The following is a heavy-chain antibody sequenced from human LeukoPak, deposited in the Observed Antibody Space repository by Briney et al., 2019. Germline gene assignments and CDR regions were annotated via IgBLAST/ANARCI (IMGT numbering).Heavy chain of an antibody. CDR1: GFTFSSYW. V-gene: IGHV3-7*01. J-gene: IGHJ5*02. D-gene: IGHD2-15*01. Sequence: GGSLRLSCAASGFTFSSYWMSWVRQAPGKGLEWVANIKQDGSEKYYVDSVKGRFTISRDNAKNSLYLQMNSLRAEDTAVYYCARDVIVVVAATENWFDPWGQGTLVTVSS. CDR3: ARDVIVVVAATENWFDP. CDR2: IKQDGSEK.